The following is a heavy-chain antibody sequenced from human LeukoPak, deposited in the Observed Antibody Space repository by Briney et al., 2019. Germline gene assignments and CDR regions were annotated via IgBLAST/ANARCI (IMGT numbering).Heavy chain of an antibody. J-gene: IGHJ3*01. CDR3: VRHDPIGNSLPLGV. D-gene: IGHD4-23*01. Sequence: SETLSLTCTVSGGSITNYYWSWIRQPPGKGLEWIAYIYYTGDTNYNPSLKSRLTVSLDMSKNHFSLKLTSVTAADTAVYYCVRHDPIGNSLPLGVWGQGTMVTVSS. CDR1: GGSITNYY. CDR2: IYYTGDT. V-gene: IGHV4-59*12.